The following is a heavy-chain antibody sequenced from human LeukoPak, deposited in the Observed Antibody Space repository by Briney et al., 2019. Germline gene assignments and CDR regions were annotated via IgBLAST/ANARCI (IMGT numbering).Heavy chain of an antibody. D-gene: IGHD2-2*01. J-gene: IGHJ4*02. CDR1: GFMFSRKA. CDR2: ICGSDGSR. V-gene: IGHV3-23*01. CDR3: AKGGSPSCYSSSGY. Sequence: GGSLRLSCAASGFMFSRKAMHWVRQAPGKGLEWVSAICGSDGSRYYADSVKGRFTISRDHSRNTLYLQMNSLRGEDTAVYYCAKGGSPSCYSSSGYWGQGTLVTVSS.